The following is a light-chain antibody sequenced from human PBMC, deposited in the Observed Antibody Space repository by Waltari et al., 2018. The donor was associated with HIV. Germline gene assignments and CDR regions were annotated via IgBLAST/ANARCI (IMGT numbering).Light chain of an antibody. J-gene: IGLJ3*02. CDR2: EVT. CDR1: SSDGGSYTL. Sequence: QSALTQPASVSGSPGQSIPIPCTGTSSDGGSYTLVSWYQQHPGKAPKLRLYEVTKRPSGVSNRFSGSKSGNTASLTISGLQAEDEADYYCNSYATGSAWVFGGGTKLTVL. CDR3: NSYATGSAWV. V-gene: IGLV2-23*02.